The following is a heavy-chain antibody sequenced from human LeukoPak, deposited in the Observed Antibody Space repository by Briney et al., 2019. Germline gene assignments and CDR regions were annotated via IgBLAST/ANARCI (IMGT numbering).Heavy chain of an antibody. CDR3: ARVGSSGYLRYYFDY. J-gene: IGHJ4*02. D-gene: IGHD3-22*01. CDR2: IYYSGST. Sequence: SETLSLTCTVSGGSISSSSYYWGWIRQPPGKGLEWIGSIYYSGSTYYNPSLKSRVTISVDTSKNQFSLKLSSVTAADTAVYYCARVGSSGYLRYYFDYWGQGTLVTVSS. CDR1: GGSISSSSYY. V-gene: IGHV4-39*07.